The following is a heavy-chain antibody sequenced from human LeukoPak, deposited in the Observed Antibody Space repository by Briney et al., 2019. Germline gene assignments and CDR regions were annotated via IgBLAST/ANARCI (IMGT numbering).Heavy chain of an antibody. CDR2: ISSSGSTI. CDR1: GFTFSSYE. Sequence: SGGSLRLSCAASGFTFSSYEMNWVRQAPGKGLEWVSYISSSGSTIYYADSVKGRFTISRDNSKNTLYLQMNSLRAEDTAVYYCAKDRVRYYDSSGYYYRLRPYFDYWGQGTLVTVSS. J-gene: IGHJ4*02. D-gene: IGHD3-22*01. CDR3: AKDRVRYYDSSGYYYRLRPYFDY. V-gene: IGHV3-48*03.